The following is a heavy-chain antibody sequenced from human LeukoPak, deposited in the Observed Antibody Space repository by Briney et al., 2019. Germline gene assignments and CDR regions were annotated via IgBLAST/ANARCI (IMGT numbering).Heavy chain of an antibody. CDR2: IYYSGST. J-gene: IGHJ4*02. V-gene: IGHV4-39*07. CDR1: GDSMSSSHYC. D-gene: IGHD6-19*01. CDR3: ARDGQEGSSGWYSYFDY. Sequence: SETLSLTCTVSGDSMSSSHYCWGWIRQPPGKWLEWIGSIYYSGSTYYNPSLKRRVTMSVDASKKQFSLKLSSVTAADTAVYYCARDGQEGSSGWYSYFDYWGQGTLVTVSS.